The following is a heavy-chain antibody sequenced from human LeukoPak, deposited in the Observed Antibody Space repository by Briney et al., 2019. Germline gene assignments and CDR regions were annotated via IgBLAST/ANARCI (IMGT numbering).Heavy chain of an antibody. J-gene: IGHJ4*02. V-gene: IGHV1-18*01. CDR1: GYTFTSYG. CDR3: ARELGLFGSGSYFPFDY. Sequence: ASVKVSCKASGYTFTSYGISWVRQAPGQGLEWMGWISAYNGNTNYAQKLQGRVTMTTDTSTSTAYMELRSLRSDDTAVYYCARELGLFGSGSYFPFDYWGQGTLVTVSS. D-gene: IGHD1-26*01. CDR2: ISAYNGNT.